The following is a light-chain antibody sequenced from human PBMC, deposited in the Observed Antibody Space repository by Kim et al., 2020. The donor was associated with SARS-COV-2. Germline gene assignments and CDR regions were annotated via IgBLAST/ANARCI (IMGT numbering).Light chain of an antibody. CDR2: YDR. J-gene: IGLJ2*01. Sequence: APGKTARITCGRNNIASRTVHWYQQRPGQRPVRVVYYDRDRPSGIPERFSGSNSGNTATLTISRVEAGDEADYYCQVWDSTNDHPVFGGGTQLTVL. CDR1: NIASRT. CDR3: QVWDSTNDHPV. V-gene: IGLV3-21*03.